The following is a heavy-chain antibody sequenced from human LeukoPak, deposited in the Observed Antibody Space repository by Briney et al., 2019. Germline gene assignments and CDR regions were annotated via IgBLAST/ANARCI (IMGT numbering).Heavy chain of an antibody. CDR2: ISDSGRTT. CDR1: GLSFSNFK. J-gene: IGHJ4*02. CDR3: ASWAGNTQSDSWSGPFDY. D-gene: IGHD3-3*01. V-gene: IGHV3-48*03. Sequence: GGSLRLSCAVSGLSFSNFKMNWVRQAPGKGLEWVSYISDSGRTTFYADSVKGRFTISRDNANNSLYLQMSSLRVEDTAVYYCASWAGNTQSDSWSGPFDYWGQGTLVTVSS.